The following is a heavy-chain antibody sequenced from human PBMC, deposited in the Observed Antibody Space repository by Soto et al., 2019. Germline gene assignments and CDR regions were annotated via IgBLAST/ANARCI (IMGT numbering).Heavy chain of an antibody. J-gene: IGHJ6*02. Sequence: GGSLRLSCAASGFTFSSYAMNWVRQAPGKGLEWVSAISSSGDSTYYADSVKGRFAISRDNSKNTLYLQMNTLGAGDTAVYYCAKRYSWNSRDIYGMDVWGQGTTVTVSS. CDR2: ISSSGDST. CDR1: GFTFSSYA. V-gene: IGHV3-23*01. D-gene: IGHD1-7*01. CDR3: AKRYSWNSRDIYGMDV.